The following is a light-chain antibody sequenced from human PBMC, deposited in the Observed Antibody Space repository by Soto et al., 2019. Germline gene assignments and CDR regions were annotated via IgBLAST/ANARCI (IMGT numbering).Light chain of an antibody. J-gene: IGKJ3*01. V-gene: IGKV3-20*01. CDR1: QSVGSNY. CDR2: GAS. CDR3: HQYGSSPFA. Sequence: EIVLTQSPGTLSLSPGEGATLSCRASQSVGSNYLAWYQQKPGQAPRLLIYGASTRATGIPDRFSGSGSGTDFALTISRLEPEDFAVYYCHQYGSSPFAFVPGTIVDIK.